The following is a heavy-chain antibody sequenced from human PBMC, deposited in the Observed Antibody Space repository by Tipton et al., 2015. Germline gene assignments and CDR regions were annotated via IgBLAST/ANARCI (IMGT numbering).Heavy chain of an antibody. D-gene: IGHD3-16*01. V-gene: IGHV4-61*01. CDR1: GASISSTSYY. J-gene: IGHJ6*02. CDR3: ARSGDWGRYYYYGVDV. CDR2: IFYTGTT. Sequence: TLSLTCTVSGASISSTSYYWSWIRHSPGKGLEWIGYIFYTGTTNYNPSLRSRVSILVDTSKKQFSLKLSSVTAADTAVYYCARSGDWGRYYYYGVDVWGQGTTVTVS.